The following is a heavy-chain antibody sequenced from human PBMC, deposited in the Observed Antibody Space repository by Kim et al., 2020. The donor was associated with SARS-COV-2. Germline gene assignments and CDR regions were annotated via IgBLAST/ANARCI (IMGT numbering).Heavy chain of an antibody. V-gene: IGHV3-23*01. Sequence: GGSLRLSCAGSGFIFSSYAMSWVRQAPGKGLEWVSTISGSGGSTYYADSVKGRFTISRDNSKNKLYLQMNSLRDEDTAVYYCARVPHYGFWGGYYFDYWGQGTLV. CDR1: GFIFSSYA. CDR3: ARVPHYGFWGGYYFDY. D-gene: IGHD3-3*01. J-gene: IGHJ4*02. CDR2: ISGSGGST.